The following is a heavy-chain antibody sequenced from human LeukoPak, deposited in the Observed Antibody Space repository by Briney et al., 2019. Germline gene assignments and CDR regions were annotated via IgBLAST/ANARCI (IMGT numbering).Heavy chain of an antibody. J-gene: IGHJ6*02. V-gene: IGHV6-1*01. CDR3: ARDIAVADSLRDYYYSMDV. Sequence: SQTLSLTCAISGDSVSSNSAAWNWIRQSPSRGLEWLGRTYYRSKWYNDYAVSVKSRITINPDTSKNQFSLQLNSVTPEDTAVYYCARDIAVADSLRDYYYSMDVWGQGTTVTVSS. CDR2: TYYRSKWYN. CDR1: GDSVSSNSAA. D-gene: IGHD6-19*01.